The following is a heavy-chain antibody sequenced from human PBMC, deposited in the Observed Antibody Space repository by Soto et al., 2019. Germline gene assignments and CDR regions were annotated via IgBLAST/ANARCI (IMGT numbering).Heavy chain of an antibody. Sequence: AASVKVSCKASGGTFSSYAISWVRQAPGQGLEWMGGIIPIFGTANYAQKFQGRVTITADEPTSTAYMELSSLRSEDTAVYYCARQAQNGVVIIMDYYYYYGMDVWGQGTTVTVSS. CDR1: GGTFSSYA. CDR2: IIPIFGTA. J-gene: IGHJ6*02. CDR3: ARQAQNGVVIIMDYYYYYGMDV. V-gene: IGHV1-69*13. D-gene: IGHD3-3*01.